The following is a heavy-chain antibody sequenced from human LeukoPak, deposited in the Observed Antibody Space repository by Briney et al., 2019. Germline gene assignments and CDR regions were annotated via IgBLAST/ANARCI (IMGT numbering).Heavy chain of an antibody. CDR3: AKSEVTTMPPDY. V-gene: IGHV3-23*01. D-gene: IGHD5-18*01. CDR1: AFTFRSYD. CDR2: ISGSGGST. J-gene: IGHJ4*02. Sequence: GGSLRLSCAGSAFTFRSYDMSWVRQAPGKGLEWISVISGSGGSTYYADFVKGRFTISKDNSKNTLYVQMNSLRAEDTAVYYCAKSEVTTMPPDYWGQGTLVTVSS.